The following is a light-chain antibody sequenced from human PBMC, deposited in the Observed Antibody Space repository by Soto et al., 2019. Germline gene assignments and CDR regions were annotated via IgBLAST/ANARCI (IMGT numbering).Light chain of an antibody. V-gene: IGKV3-20*01. Sequence: EIVLTQSPGTLSLSPGERATLSCRANQSVSSSYLAWYQQKPGQAPRLLIYGASSRATGIPDRFSGSGSGTNFTLTISRLEPEDFSVYYCQQYGSSLITFGQGTRLEIK. CDR2: GAS. J-gene: IGKJ5*01. CDR1: QSVSSSY. CDR3: QQYGSSLIT.